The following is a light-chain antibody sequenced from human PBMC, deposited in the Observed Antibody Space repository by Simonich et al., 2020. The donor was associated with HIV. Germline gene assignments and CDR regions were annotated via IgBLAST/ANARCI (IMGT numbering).Light chain of an antibody. CDR3: QQSYSSPDT. Sequence: AIQLTQSPSSLSASVGDRVTITCRASQGISSALAWYQQKPGKAPKLLIYDASSLESGVPSRFSGSGSGTDFTLTISSLQPEDFAAYYCQQSYSSPDTFGQGTKLDIK. V-gene: IGKV1-13*02. J-gene: IGKJ2*01. CDR2: DAS. CDR1: QGISSA.